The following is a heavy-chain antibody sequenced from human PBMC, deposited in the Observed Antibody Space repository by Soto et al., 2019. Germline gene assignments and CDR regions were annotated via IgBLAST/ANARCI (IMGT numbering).Heavy chain of an antibody. CDR3: ARYIRYYGMDV. CDR1: GFTFSSYA. J-gene: IGHJ6*02. D-gene: IGHD2-2*02. V-gene: IGHV3-30-3*01. Sequence: QVQLVESGGGVVQPGRSLRLSCAASGFTFSSYAMHWVRQAPGKGLEWAAVISYDGSNKYYADSVKGRFTISRDNSKNTLDLQMNSLRAEDTAVYYCARYIRYYGMDVWGQGTTVTVSS. CDR2: ISYDGSNK.